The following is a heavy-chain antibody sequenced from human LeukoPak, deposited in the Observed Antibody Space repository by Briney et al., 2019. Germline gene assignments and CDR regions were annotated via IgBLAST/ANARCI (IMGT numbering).Heavy chain of an antibody. CDR3: AKDEVFNSAWYFEY. Sequence: GGSLRLSCAASGFTFSDCGMHWVRQAPGKGLEWVAFMRYDGTNEYYADSVKGRFTISRDNSKNTLYLQMNSLRAEDTAVYYCAKDEVFNSAWYFEYWGQGTLVTVSS. J-gene: IGHJ4*02. CDR1: GFTFSDCG. V-gene: IGHV3-30*02. CDR2: MRYDGTNE. D-gene: IGHD6-19*01.